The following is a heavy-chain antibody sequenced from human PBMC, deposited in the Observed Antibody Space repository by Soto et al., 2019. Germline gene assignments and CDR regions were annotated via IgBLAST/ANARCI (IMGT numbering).Heavy chain of an antibody. V-gene: IGHV1-69*13. CDR2: IIPIFGTA. Sequence: SVKVSCKASGGTFSSYAISWVRQAPGQGLEWMGGIIPIFGTANYAQKFQGRVTITADECTSTAYMELSSLRSEDTAVYYCARGPRIYDFWSGYYNWFDPWGQGTLVTVSS. CDR1: GGTFSSYA. D-gene: IGHD3-3*01. J-gene: IGHJ5*02. CDR3: ARGPRIYDFWSGYYNWFDP.